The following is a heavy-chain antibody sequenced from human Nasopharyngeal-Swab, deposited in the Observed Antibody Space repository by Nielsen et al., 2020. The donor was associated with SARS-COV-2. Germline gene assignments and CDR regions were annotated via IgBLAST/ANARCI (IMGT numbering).Heavy chain of an antibody. J-gene: IGHJ3*02. Sequence: GESLKISCAASGFTFSSYAMSWVRQAPGKGLEWVSAISGRGGSTYYADSVKGRFTISRDNSKNTLYLQMNSLRAEDTAVYYCAKVLSHYGDYGNDAFDIWGQGTMVTVSS. CDR1: GFTFSSYA. CDR3: AKVLSHYGDYGNDAFDI. V-gene: IGHV3-23*01. CDR2: ISGRGGST. D-gene: IGHD4-17*01.